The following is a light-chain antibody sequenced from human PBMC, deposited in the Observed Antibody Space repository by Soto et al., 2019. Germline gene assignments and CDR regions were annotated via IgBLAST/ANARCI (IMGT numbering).Light chain of an antibody. CDR2: GAS. Sequence: DIQITQSPSSLSASVRDRVTITCRASQGIGNYLAWYQHKPGKVPKLLIYGASTLQSRVPSRFSGGGSGTEFTLTISGLQIEDLATYYCQVYNNGPPGFGQGTRLEIK. CDR3: QVYNNGPPG. J-gene: IGKJ5*01. V-gene: IGKV1-27*01. CDR1: QGIGNY.